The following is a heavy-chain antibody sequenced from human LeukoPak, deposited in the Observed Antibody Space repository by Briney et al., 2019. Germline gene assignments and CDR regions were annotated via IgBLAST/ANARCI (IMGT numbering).Heavy chain of an antibody. CDR3: ASAGSGLY. J-gene: IGHJ4*02. D-gene: IGHD6-19*01. CDR1: GFTFSSYW. Sequence: PGGSLRLSCAASGFTFSSYWMHWVRQAPGKGLVWVSRIRSDGSTTYADSVKGRFTISRDNAKNTLYLQMNSLRDEDTAVYYCASAGSGLYWGQGTLVTVSS. CDR2: IRSDGST. V-gene: IGHV3-74*01.